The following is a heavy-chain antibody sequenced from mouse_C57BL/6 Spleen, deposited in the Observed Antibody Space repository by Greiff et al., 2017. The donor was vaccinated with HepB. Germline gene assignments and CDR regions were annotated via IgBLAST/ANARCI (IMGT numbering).Heavy chain of an antibody. CDR2: ISSGSSTI. J-gene: IGHJ2*01. CDR3: ARNYDGYYRGFVDY. D-gene: IGHD2-3*01. V-gene: IGHV5-17*01. Sequence: EVKLVESGGGLVKPGGSLKLSCAASGFTFSDYGMHWVRQAPEKGLEWVAYISSGSSTIYYADTVKGRFTISRDNAKNTLFLQMTSLRSEDTAMYYCARNYDGYYRGFVDYWGQGTTLTVSS. CDR1: GFTFSDYG.